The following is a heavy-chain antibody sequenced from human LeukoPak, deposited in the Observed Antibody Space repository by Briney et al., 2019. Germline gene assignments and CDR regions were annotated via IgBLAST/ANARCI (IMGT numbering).Heavy chain of an antibody. CDR2: IYTSGST. J-gene: IGHJ3*02. V-gene: IGHV4-61*02. CDR3: ASAPIVVPGGIAFDI. CDR1: GGSISSGSYY. Sequence: PSQTVSLTCTVSGGSISSGSYYWRWSRQPAGKGLEWFGRIYTSGSTNYNPSLKSRVTISVDTAKNQFSLKLSSVTAADTAVYYCASAPIVVPGGIAFDIWGQGTMVTVSS. D-gene: IGHD3-22*01.